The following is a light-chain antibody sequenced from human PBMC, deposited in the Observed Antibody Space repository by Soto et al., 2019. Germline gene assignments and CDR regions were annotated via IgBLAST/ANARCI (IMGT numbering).Light chain of an antibody. CDR2: DAS. V-gene: IGKV3-20*01. Sequence: EIVLTQSPVTLSLSPRERATLSCRASQSVSSYLAWYQQKPGQAPRLLIYDASNRATGIPDRFSGSGSGTDFTLTISRLEPEDFAVYYCQHYGSSWTFGQGTKVDIK. CDR3: QHYGSSWT. CDR1: QSVSSY. J-gene: IGKJ1*01.